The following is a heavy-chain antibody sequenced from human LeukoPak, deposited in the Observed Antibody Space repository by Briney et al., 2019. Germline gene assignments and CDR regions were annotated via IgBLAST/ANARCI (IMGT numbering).Heavy chain of an antibody. CDR2: ISYDGSNK. Sequence: GGSLRLSCAASGFTFSSYAMHWVRQAPGKGLGWVAVISYDGSNKYYADSVKGRFTISRDNSKNTLYLQMNSLRAEDTAVYYCARQFDGSHPNAFDIWGQGTMVTVSS. D-gene: IGHD1-26*01. CDR3: ARQFDGSHPNAFDI. J-gene: IGHJ3*02. V-gene: IGHV3-30*04. CDR1: GFTFSSYA.